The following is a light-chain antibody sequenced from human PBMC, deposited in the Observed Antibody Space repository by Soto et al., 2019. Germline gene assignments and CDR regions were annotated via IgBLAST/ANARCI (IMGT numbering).Light chain of an antibody. CDR2: GAS. CDR1: QTISND. V-gene: IGKV3-15*01. J-gene: IGKJ4*01. Sequence: EVVVTQSPATVSVSPGEGVTLSCRASQTISNDLAWYQQKPGQAPRLLIYGASTRATGVPARFSGGGSGTEFTLTISSLQSEDFAFYYCQKNNKWPRVTFGGGTKVDIK. CDR3: QKNNKWPRVT.